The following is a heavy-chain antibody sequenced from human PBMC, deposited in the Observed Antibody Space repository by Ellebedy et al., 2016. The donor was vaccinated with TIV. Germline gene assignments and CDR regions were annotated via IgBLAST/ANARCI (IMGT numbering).Heavy chain of an antibody. Sequence: MPSETLSLTCTVSGGSIGDYYWGWIRQPPGKGLEWIGSIYYSGSTYYNPSLKSRVTISVETSKNQFSLKLSSVTAADTAVCDCARHGRDGYNKNALYYFDYWGQGTLVTVSS. CDR2: IYYSGST. CDR1: GGSIGDYY. V-gene: IGHV4-39*01. J-gene: IGHJ4*02. D-gene: IGHD5-24*01. CDR3: ARHGRDGYNKNALYYFDY.